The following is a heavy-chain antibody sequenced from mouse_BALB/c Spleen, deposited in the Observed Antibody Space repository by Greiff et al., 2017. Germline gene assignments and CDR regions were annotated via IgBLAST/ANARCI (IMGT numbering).Heavy chain of an antibody. V-gene: IGHV5-17*02. Sequence: EVKLVESGGGLVQPGGSRKLSCAASGFTFSSFGMHWVRQAPEKGLEWVAYISSGSSTIYYADTVKGRFTISRDNPKHTLFLQMTGLRSEDTAMYYCASVWDVYGVDYWGEGTSVTVSS. CDR1: GFTFSSFG. J-gene: IGHJ4*01. CDR3: ASVWDVYGVDY. D-gene: IGHD4-1*01. CDR2: ISSGSSTI.